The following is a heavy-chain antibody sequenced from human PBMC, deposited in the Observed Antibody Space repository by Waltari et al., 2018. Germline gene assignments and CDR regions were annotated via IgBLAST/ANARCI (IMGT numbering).Heavy chain of an antibody. D-gene: IGHD5-12*01. CDR3: ARGGVDIVATRDEPQYYFDY. CDR1: GGSISDTSYF. Sequence: QLQLQESGPGLVKPSETLFLTCNVSGGSISDTSYFWGWVRQPPGKGLEWIGSISRRESALYKSSLTSRATISFDNAKNQLYLKLTSLTAADTAVYYCARGGVDIVATRDEPQYYFDYWGQGTLVTVSS. J-gene: IGHJ4*02. V-gene: IGHV4-39*07. CDR2: ISRRESA.